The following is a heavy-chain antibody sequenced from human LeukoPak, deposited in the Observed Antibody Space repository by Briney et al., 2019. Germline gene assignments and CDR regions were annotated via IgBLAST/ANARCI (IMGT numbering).Heavy chain of an antibody. J-gene: IGHJ6*02. V-gene: IGHV4-34*01. Sequence: SETLSLTCAVYGGSFSGYYWSWIRQPPGKGLEWIGEINHSGSTNYNPSLKSRVTISVDTSKNQFSLKLSSVTAADTAVYYCARPPARHYDILTGRYHMDVWGQGTTVTVSS. CDR3: ARPPARHYDILTGRYHMDV. CDR1: GGSFSGYY. D-gene: IGHD3-9*01. CDR2: INHSGST.